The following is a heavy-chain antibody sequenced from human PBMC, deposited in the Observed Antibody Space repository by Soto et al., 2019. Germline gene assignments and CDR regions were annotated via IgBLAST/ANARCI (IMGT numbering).Heavy chain of an antibody. V-gene: IGHV1-69*01. Sequence: QVHLLLQSGAEVKKPGSSVKVACKASGGNPSNSAISWVRQAPGQGLEWMGGIIPVFGIISHAQNFQGRVTITAEESTSTAYMELRRLRSEDTAVYFCGGGRIVVAGRSAYYSMDVRGPGAKGTVSS. CDR1: GGNPSNSA. CDR3: GGGRIVVAGRSAYYSMDV. J-gene: IGHJ6*02. D-gene: IGHD3-22*01. CDR2: IIPVFGII.